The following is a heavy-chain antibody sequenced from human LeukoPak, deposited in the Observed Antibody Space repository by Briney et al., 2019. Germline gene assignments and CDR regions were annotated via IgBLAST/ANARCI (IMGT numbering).Heavy chain of an antibody. CDR2: ISYDGSNK. V-gene: IGHV3-30*18. J-gene: IGHJ3*02. Sequence: GGSLRLSCAASGFTFSSYGMHWVRQAPGKGLEWVAVISYDGSNKYYADSVKGRFTISRDNSKNTLYLQMNSLRAEDTAVYYCAKEAIQLWNDAFDIWGQGTMVTVSS. CDR3: AKEAIQLWNDAFDI. CDR1: GFTFSSYG. D-gene: IGHD5-18*01.